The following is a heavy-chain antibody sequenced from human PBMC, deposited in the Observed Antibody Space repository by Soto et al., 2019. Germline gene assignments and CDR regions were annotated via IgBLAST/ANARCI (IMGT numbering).Heavy chain of an antibody. J-gene: IGHJ6*02. CDR3: ARDRVGTAGYHYYGMDV. D-gene: IGHD6-25*01. Sequence: HVQLQESGPGLVKPSDTLSLTCTVSGGSISDYYWSWIRQPPGKGLEWIGYISNSGSTNYNPSLKSRVTNYNPSLKSRVTLSVDTSRTQISLRLSSVTAADTAVYYCARDRVGTAGYHYYGMDVWGQGTTVTVSS. CDR2: ISNSGST. V-gene: IGHV4-59*01. CDR1: GGSISDYY.